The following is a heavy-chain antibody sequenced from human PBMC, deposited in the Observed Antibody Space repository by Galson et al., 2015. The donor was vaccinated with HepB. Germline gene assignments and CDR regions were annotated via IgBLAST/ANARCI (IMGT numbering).Heavy chain of an antibody. J-gene: IGHJ2*01. CDR3: AKTVRDWDWYFDL. CDR2: ISGSDNSP. CDR1: GFTFGSYG. Sequence: SLRLSCAVSGFTFGSYGMAWVRQAPGKGLEWVSVISGSDNSPYYADSVKGRFIISRDNSKSTLYLQLNSLRAEDTAIYYCAKTVRDWDWYFDLWGRGTLVTVSS. D-gene: IGHD3-9*01. V-gene: IGHV3-23*01.